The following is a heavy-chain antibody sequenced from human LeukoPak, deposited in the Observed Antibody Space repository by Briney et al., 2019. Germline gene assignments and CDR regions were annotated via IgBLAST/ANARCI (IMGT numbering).Heavy chain of an antibody. CDR1: GGTFSSYA. CDR2: IIPIFGTA. V-gene: IGHV1-69*01. J-gene: IGHJ5*02. Sequence: SVKVSCKASGGTFSSYAISWVRQAPGQGLEWMGGIIPIFGTANYAQKFQGRVTITADESTSTAYMELSNLRSEDTAVYYCARAQWLGYNWFDPWGQGTLVTVSS. D-gene: IGHD6-19*01. CDR3: ARAQWLGYNWFDP.